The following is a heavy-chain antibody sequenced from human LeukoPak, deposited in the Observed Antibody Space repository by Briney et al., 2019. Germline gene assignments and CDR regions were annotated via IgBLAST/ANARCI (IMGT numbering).Heavy chain of an antibody. D-gene: IGHD5-18*01. CDR1: GDSVFSNSS. V-gene: IGHV6-1*01. CDR3: VRGGQGDGHSADEGFDI. CDR2: TYYRSKWYN. Sequence: SQTLSLTCAISGDSVFSNSSWNWIRQSPSRGLEWLGRTYYRSKWYNDYGVSVKSRININPDTSKNHFSLQLSSVTPKDTAVYYCVRGGQGDGHSADEGFDIWGQGTMVIVS. J-gene: IGHJ3*02.